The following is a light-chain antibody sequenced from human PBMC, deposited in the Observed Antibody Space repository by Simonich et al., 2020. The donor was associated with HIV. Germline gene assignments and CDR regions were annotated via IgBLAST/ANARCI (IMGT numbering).Light chain of an antibody. Sequence: DIQMTQSPSSLSASVGDRVTITCRASQSISSYFNWYQQKPGKAPKILLFDASHLETGVPSRFRGSGSGTDYTLTISSLQPEDFATYYCQQYFSTPPWTFGRGTRVEIK. CDR2: DAS. J-gene: IGKJ1*01. CDR1: QSISSY. CDR3: QQYFSTPPWT. V-gene: IGKV1-NL1*01.